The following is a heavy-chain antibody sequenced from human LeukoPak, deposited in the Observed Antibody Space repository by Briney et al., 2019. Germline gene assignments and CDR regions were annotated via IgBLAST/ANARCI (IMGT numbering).Heavy chain of an antibody. J-gene: IGHJ4*02. V-gene: IGHV3-7*01. Sequence: GGSLRLSCTASGFIFTSYWMTWVRQAPGKGLEWVANIRQDGGATYYGGPVKGRFTISRDNAKNSLFLQMNSLRVEDTAIYYCATSKDTAGGPYWGQGTLVAVSS. CDR3: ATSKDTAGGPY. D-gene: IGHD5-18*01. CDR2: IRQDGGAT. CDR1: GFIFTSYW.